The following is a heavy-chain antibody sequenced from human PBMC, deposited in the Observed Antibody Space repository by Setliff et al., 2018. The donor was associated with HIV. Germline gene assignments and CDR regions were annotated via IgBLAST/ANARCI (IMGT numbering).Heavy chain of an antibody. CDR3: ARPTGGSLGDYFNY. CDR2: IFPILGIA. CDR1: GGTFSSYA. J-gene: IGHJ4*02. V-gene: IGHV1-69*10. Sequence: ASVKVSCKASGGTFSSYAISWVRQAPGQGLEWMGGIFPILGIANYAQRFQGRVTITADKSTNTAYMDLSSLRSEDTAVYYCARPTGGSLGDYFNYWGQGTLVTVSS. D-gene: IGHD3-16*01.